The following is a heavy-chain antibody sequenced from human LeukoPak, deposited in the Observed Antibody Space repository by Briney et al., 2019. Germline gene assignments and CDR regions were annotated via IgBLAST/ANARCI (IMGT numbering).Heavy chain of an antibody. CDR3: ARDSIVVVVAATNDAFDI. CDR1: GGSFSGYY. J-gene: IGHJ3*02. CDR2: INHSGST. D-gene: IGHD2-15*01. V-gene: IGHV4-34*01. Sequence: SETLSLTCAVYGGSFSGYYWSWLRQPPGKGLEWIGEINHSGSTNYNPSLKSRVTISVDTSKNQFSLKLSSVTAADTAVYYCARDSIVVVVAATNDAFDIWGQGTMVTVSS.